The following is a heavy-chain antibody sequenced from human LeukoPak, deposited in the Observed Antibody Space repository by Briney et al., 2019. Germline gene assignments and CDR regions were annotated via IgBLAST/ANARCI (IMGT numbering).Heavy chain of an antibody. D-gene: IGHD2-21*01. Sequence: GGSLRLSCTASGFTFSSYAMNWVRQAPGKGLEWVGRIKPKTDGETTEYAAPVKDRLSISRDDSKSMMYLQMNSLKTEDTAVYYCITPLPYSAQGGQGTLVTVSS. J-gene: IGHJ4*02. CDR2: IKPKTDGETT. CDR1: GFTFSSYA. CDR3: ITPLPYSAQ. V-gene: IGHV3-15*07.